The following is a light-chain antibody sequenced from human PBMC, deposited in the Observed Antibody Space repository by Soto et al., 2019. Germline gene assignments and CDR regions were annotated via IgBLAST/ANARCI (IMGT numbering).Light chain of an antibody. CDR1: SSDVENCRL. V-gene: IGLV2-23*01. J-gene: IGLJ1*01. CDR3: SSYTDSNTYV. CDR2: EAT. Sequence: QSVLAQPASASGSPGQSITISCTGTSSDVENCRLISWYQHHPGKVPKVVIFEATKRPSWVSARFSGSKSGNTASLTISGLQAEDEADYYCSSYTDSNTYVFGSGTKVTVL.